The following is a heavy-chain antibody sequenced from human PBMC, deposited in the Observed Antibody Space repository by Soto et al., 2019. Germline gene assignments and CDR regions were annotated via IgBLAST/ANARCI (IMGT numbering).Heavy chain of an antibody. J-gene: IGHJ5*02. Sequence: SETLSLTCAVYGGSFSGYYWSWIRQPPGKGLEWIGEINHSGSTNYNPSLKSRVTISVDTSKNQFSLKLSSVTAADTAVYYCARVSFPGELRYLGPKGAGGLDPWGQGTLVTVSS. CDR1: GGSFSGYY. D-gene: IGHD3-9*01. CDR3: ARVSFPGELRYLGPKGAGGLDP. CDR2: INHSGST. V-gene: IGHV4-34*01.